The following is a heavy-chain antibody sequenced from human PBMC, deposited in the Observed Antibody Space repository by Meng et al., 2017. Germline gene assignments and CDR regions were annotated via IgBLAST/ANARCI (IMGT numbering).Heavy chain of an antibody. CDR3: ARRRGGSSDWFDP. D-gene: IGHD6-6*01. CDR1: GGSFSGYY. CDR2: INHSGST. V-gene: IGHV4-34*01. J-gene: IGHJ5*02. Sequence: QQYQWGPAPLNPSETLAPTCAGYGGSFSGYYWSWIRQPPGKGLEWIGEINHSGSTNYNPSLKSRVTISVDTSKNQFSLKLSSVTAADTAVYYCARRRGGSSDWFDPWGQGTLVTVSS.